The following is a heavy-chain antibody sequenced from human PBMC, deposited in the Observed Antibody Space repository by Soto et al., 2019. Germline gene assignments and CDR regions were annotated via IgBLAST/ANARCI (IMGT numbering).Heavy chain of an antibody. Sequence: GGSRRLSRASAGFTLRSYWMHWVRQATGKGLVWVSRINSDGSSTTYADSVKGRFTISRDNAKNTLYLQMNSLRAEDTAVYYCVRGEGGWETYWGQGT. D-gene: IGHD6-19*01. CDR3: VRGEGGWETY. CDR1: GFTLRSYW. CDR2: INSDGSST. V-gene: IGHV3-74*01. J-gene: IGHJ4*02.